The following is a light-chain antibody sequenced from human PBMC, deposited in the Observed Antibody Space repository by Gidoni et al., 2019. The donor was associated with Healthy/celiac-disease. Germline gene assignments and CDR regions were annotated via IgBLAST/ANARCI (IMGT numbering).Light chain of an antibody. CDR2: AAS. J-gene: IGKJ1*01. Sequence: DIQMTQCPASLSASVGDRVTITCRASQSISSYLNWYQQKPGKAPKLLIYAASSLQSGVPSRFSGSGSGTDFTLTISSLQPTDFATYYCQQSYSTSWTFGQGTKVEIK. CDR1: QSISSY. V-gene: IGKV1-39*01. CDR3: QQSYSTSWT.